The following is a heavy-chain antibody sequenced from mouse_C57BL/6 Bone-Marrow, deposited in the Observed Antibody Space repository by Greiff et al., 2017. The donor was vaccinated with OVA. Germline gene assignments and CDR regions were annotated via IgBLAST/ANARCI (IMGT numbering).Heavy chain of an antibody. CDR3: AREVSLSMRLRRGYYFDY. V-gene: IGHV5-16*01. CDR1: GFTFSDYY. CDR2: INYDGSST. J-gene: IGHJ2*01. D-gene: IGHD2-4*01. Sequence: EVQRVESEGGLVQPGSSMKLSCTASGFTFSDYYMAWVRQVPEKGLEWVANINYDGSSTYYLDSLKSRFIISRDNAKNILYLQMSSLKSEDTATYYCAREVSLSMRLRRGYYFDYWGQGTTLTVSS.